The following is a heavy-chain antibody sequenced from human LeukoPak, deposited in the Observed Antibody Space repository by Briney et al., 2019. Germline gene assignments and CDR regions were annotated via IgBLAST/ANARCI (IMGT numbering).Heavy chain of an antibody. CDR3: AKDGGLWVSAHWGDS. CDR1: VFTFSSYT. Sequence: GGSLRLSCAASVFTFSSYTMSWVRQAPGKGLEWVSTITTSDGNTYYADSVKGRFTVSRDNSKNTLFLQMNSLRAEDTAVYYCAKDGGLWVSAHWGDSWGRGTLVTVSS. V-gene: IGHV3-23*01. CDR2: ITTSDGNT. D-gene: IGHD7-27*01. J-gene: IGHJ4*02.